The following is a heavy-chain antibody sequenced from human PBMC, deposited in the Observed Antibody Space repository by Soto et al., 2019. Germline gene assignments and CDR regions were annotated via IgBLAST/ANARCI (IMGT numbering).Heavy chain of an antibody. Sequence: GGSLRLSCVGSDYTFKGYNINWVRQAPGKGLEWVASVSSSSSYISYADSVKGRFTISGDNAKSSVYLQMNTLGAEDTAVYFCAKAHSSSSYRYFALDVWGQGTTVTVSS. J-gene: IGHJ6*02. CDR1: DYTFKGYN. CDR3: AKAHSSSSYRYFALDV. D-gene: IGHD2-2*02. V-gene: IGHV3-21*01. CDR2: VSSSSSYI.